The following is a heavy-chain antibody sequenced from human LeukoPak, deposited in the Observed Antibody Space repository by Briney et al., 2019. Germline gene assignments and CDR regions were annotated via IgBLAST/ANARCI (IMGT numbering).Heavy chain of an antibody. V-gene: IGHV1-18*01. CDR3: ARGSIMITFGGVSDY. Sequence: ASVKVSCKASGYAFTSYGISWVRQAPGQGLEWMGWISAYNGNTNYAQKLQGRVTMTPDTSTSTAYMELRSLRSDDTAVYYCARGSIMITFGGVSDYWGQGTLVTVSS. D-gene: IGHD3-16*01. CDR2: ISAYNGNT. CDR1: GYAFTSYG. J-gene: IGHJ4*02.